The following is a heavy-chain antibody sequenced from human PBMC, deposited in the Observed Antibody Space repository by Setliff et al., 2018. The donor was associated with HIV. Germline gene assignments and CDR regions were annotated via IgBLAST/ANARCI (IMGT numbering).Heavy chain of an antibody. D-gene: IGHD1-26*01. V-gene: IGHV3-7*01. CDR3: ARGQWDLKIIDS. CDR2: TKYDGSES. J-gene: IGHJ4*02. Sequence: PGGSLRLSCVVSGLTFNRYWMSWVRQVPGKGLEWVSNTKYDGSESYYVDSVKGRFIASTDNTKNTLSLQMNSLRVEDTAVYYCARGQWDLKIIDSWGQGTLVTVSS. CDR1: GLTFNRYW.